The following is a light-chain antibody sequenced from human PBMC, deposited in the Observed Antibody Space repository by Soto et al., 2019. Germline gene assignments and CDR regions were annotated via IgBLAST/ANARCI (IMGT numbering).Light chain of an antibody. CDR1: SSDVCGYNY. CDR2: DVS. Sequence: QSALTQPRSVSGSPGQSVTISCTGTSSDVCGYNYVSWYQQHPGKAPKLMIYDVSKRPSGVPDRSSGSKSGNTASLTISGLQAEDEADYYCCSYAGSYTVFGGGTKLTVL. V-gene: IGLV2-11*01. J-gene: IGLJ3*02. CDR3: CSYAGSYTV.